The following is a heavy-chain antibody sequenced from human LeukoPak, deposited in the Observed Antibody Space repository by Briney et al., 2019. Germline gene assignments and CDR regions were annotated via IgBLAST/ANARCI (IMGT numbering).Heavy chain of an antibody. J-gene: IGHJ5*02. CDR1: GFTFSSYG. CDR2: ISYDGSNK. Sequence: GGSLRLSCAASGFTFSSYGMHWVRQAPGKGLEWVAVISYDGSNKYYADSVKGRFTIPRDNSKNTLYLQMNSLRAEDTAVYYCAKEVVPAAMSNWFDPWGQGTLVTVSS. V-gene: IGHV3-30*18. D-gene: IGHD2-2*01. CDR3: AKEVVPAAMSNWFDP.